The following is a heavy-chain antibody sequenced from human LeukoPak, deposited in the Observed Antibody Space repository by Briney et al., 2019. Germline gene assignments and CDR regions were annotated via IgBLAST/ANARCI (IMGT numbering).Heavy chain of an antibody. CDR1: GFTVSSHS. J-gene: IGHJ5*02. D-gene: IGHD2-2*01. CDR2: IRYDGSNK. Sequence: GGSLRLSCAASGFTVSSHSMHWVRQAPGKGLGGVAVIRYDGSNKYYAGSVKGRFTISRDNSKNTLYLQMNSLRAEDTAVYYCAKDYRSYCSSTSCYPLFDPWGQGTLVTVSS. CDR3: AKDYRSYCSSTSCYPLFDP. V-gene: IGHV3-30*02.